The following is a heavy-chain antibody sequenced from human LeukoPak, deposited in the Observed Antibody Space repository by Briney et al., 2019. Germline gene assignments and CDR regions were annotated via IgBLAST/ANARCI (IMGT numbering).Heavy chain of an antibody. CDR2: FDPEDGET. Sequence: ASVKVSCKVSGYTLTELSMHWVRQAPGKGLEWMGGFDPEDGETIYAQKFQGRVTMTEDTSTDTAYVELSSLRSEDTAVYYCARDYTIYGSGSPAVDYWGQGTLVTVSS. CDR3: ARDYTIYGSGSPAVDY. V-gene: IGHV1-24*01. CDR1: GYTLTELS. D-gene: IGHD3-10*01. J-gene: IGHJ4*02.